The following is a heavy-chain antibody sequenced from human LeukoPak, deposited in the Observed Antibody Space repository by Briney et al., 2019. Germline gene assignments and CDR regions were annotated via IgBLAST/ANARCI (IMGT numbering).Heavy chain of an antibody. CDR1: GFTFSSYG. CDR2: ISYDGSNK. V-gene: IGHV3-30*18. D-gene: IGHD1-26*01. CDR3: ANEWELGSFDY. J-gene: IGHJ4*02. Sequence: GRSLRLSCAASGFTFSSYGTHWVRQAPGKGLEWVAVISYDGSNKYYADSVKGRFTISRDNSKNTLYLQMNSLGAEDTAVYYCANEWELGSFDYWGQGTLVTVSS.